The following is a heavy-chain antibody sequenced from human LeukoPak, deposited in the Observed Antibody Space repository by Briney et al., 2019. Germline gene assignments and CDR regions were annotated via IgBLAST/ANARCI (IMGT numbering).Heavy chain of an antibody. V-gene: IGHV1-18*01. J-gene: IGHJ6*03. Sequence: GASVKVSCKASGYTFTSYGISWVRQAPGQGLEWMGWISAYNGNTNYAQKLQGRVTMTTDTSTSTAYMELRSLRSDGTAVYYCARDKLRQQLDYYYYYMDVWGKGTTVTVSS. CDR1: GYTFTSYG. CDR2: ISAYNGNT. CDR3: ARDKLRQQLDYYYYYMDV. D-gene: IGHD6-13*01.